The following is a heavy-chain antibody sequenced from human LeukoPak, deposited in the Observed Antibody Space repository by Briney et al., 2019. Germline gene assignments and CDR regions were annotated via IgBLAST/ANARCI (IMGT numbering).Heavy chain of an antibody. D-gene: IGHD3-10*01. CDR2: MFHSGLS. CDR3: ARANGFGLIIT. J-gene: IGHJ4*02. Sequence: PSETLSLTCAVSGYSISGSYYWGWIRQSPGKALEWIGSMFHSGLSYYNPSFKSRVTISLDTSKNQSSLKLSSVTAADTAVYYCARANGFGLIITWGQGTLVTVSS. V-gene: IGHV4-38-2*01. CDR1: GYSISGSYY.